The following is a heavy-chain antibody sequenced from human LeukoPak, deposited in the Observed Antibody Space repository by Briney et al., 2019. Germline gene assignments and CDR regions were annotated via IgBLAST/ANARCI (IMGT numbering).Heavy chain of an antibody. V-gene: IGHV4-34*01. D-gene: IGHD3-3*01. Sequence: SETLSLTCAVYGGSSSGYYWSWIRQPPGKGLEWIGEINHSGSTNYNPSLKSRVTISVDTSKNQFSLKLSSVTAADTAVYYCARGHLITIFGVVIISNWFDPWGQGTLVTVSS. CDR1: GGSSSGYY. J-gene: IGHJ5*02. CDR2: INHSGST. CDR3: ARGHLITIFGVVIISNWFDP.